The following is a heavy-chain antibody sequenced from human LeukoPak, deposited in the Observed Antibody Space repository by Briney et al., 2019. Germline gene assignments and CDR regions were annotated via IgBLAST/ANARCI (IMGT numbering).Heavy chain of an antibody. J-gene: IGHJ4*02. CDR2: IFPIFGTA. Sequence: SVKVSCKASGGTFTSYAISWVRQAPGQGLEWMGRIFPIFGTANYAQKFQGRVTITADKSTSTAYMELSSLRSEDTAVYYCARVSFCSGSSCYAGRDYWGQGTLVTVSS. D-gene: IGHD2-15*01. V-gene: IGHV1-69*06. CDR3: ARVSFCSGSSCYAGRDY. CDR1: GGTFTSYA.